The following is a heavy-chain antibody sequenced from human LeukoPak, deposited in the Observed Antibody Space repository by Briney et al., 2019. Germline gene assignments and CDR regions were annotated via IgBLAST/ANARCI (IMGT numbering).Heavy chain of an antibody. V-gene: IGHV3-33*01. CDR1: GFTFSSYG. Sequence: GGSLRLSCAASGFTFSSYGMHWVRQAPGKALEWVAVIWYDGSNKYYADSVKGRFTISRDNSKNTLYLQMNSLRAEDTAVYHCAREARDGDQSFDYWGQGTLVTVSS. J-gene: IGHJ4*02. CDR2: IWYDGSNK. D-gene: IGHD4-17*01. CDR3: AREARDGDQSFDY.